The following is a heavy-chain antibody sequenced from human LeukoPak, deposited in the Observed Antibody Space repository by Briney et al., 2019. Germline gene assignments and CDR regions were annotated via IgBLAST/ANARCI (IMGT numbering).Heavy chain of an antibody. J-gene: IGHJ3*02. CDR1: EFTFSSSA. CDR2: ISGRDGTT. CDR3: AKVGTTVLGAFDI. Sequence: PGGSLRLSCAASEFTFSSSAMSWVRQAPGRGLEWVSVISGRDGTTYHADSVKGRFNISRDKSKNTLYLRMNNVRAEDTAVYYCAKVGTTVLGAFDIWGQGTMVTVSS. D-gene: IGHD1-1*01. V-gene: IGHV3-23*01.